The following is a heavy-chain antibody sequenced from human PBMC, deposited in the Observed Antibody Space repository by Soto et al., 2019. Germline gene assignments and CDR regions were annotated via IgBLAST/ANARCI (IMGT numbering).Heavy chain of an antibody. V-gene: IGHV4-4*07. CDR3: ARDERDTGEGFDI. Sequence: QVQLQESGPGLVKPSETLSLTCSVSGASMNTYFWSWIRQPAGKGLEWIGRVYTSGTTNYNPSLKGRVTLSVDTSKKQVSLKLISLTAADTGLYYCARDERDTGEGFDIWGQGTMVTVSS. CDR2: VYTSGTT. CDR1: GASMNTYF. J-gene: IGHJ3*02. D-gene: IGHD3-10*01.